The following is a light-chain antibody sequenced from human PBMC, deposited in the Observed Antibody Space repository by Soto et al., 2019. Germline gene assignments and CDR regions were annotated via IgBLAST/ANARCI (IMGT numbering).Light chain of an antibody. V-gene: IGKV3-15*01. CDR3: QQYNNWLIT. J-gene: IGKJ5*01. CDR1: QSVSGN. Sequence: EIVMTQSPATLSVSPGERATLSCRASQSVSGNLAWYQQKPGQAPRLLIYGASTRATGIPARFSGSVSGTDFTLTISSLQSEDFAVYYCQQYNNWLITFGQGTRLEIK. CDR2: GAS.